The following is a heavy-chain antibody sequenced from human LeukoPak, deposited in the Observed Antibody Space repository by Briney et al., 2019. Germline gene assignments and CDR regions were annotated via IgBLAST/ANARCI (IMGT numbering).Heavy chain of an antibody. D-gene: IGHD6-13*01. V-gene: IGHV5-51*01. CDR3: ARPEGLNIAAPSY. CDR1: GYNFTSYW. Sequence: GESLKISCKGSGYNFTSYWIGWVRQMPGKGLEWMGIIYPGDSDTRYSPSFQGQVTISADKSISTAFLQWSSLKASDTAMYYCARPEGLNIAAPSYWGQGTLVTVSS. CDR2: IYPGDSDT. J-gene: IGHJ4*02.